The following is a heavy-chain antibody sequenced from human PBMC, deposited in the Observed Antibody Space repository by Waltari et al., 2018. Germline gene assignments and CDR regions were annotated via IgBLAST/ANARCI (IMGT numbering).Heavy chain of an antibody. CDR1: GYAFTGHY. Sequence: QVQLVQSGAEVRKPGASVTVSCKVSGYAFTGHYLHWLRQAPAQGLEWIGWINPYTGATKSAQRFQGRVTMTSDTSTSTAYMELTRLRSDDTAVYYCATVLELGSTTLRWFDPWGQGTLVTVSS. J-gene: IGHJ5*02. CDR2: INPYTGAT. CDR3: ATVLELGSTTLRWFDP. D-gene: IGHD1-7*01. V-gene: IGHV1-2*02.